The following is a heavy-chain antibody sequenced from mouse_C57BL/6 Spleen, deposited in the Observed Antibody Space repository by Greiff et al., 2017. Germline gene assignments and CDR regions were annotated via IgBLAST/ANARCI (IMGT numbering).Heavy chain of an antibody. D-gene: IGHD4-1*01. CDR1: GYTFTSYW. CDR2: IHPNSGST. Sequence: QVQLQQPGAELVKPGASVKLSCKASGYTFTSYWMHWVKQRPGQGLEWIGVIHPNSGSTNYNEKFKSKATLTVDKASSTTYMQLSSLTSEDSAVYYCARGNWDGAMDYWGQGTSVTVSS. CDR3: ARGNWDGAMDY. V-gene: IGHV1-64*01. J-gene: IGHJ4*01.